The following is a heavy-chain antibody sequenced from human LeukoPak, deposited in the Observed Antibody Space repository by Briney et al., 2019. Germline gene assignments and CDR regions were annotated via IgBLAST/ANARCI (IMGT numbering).Heavy chain of an antibody. CDR1: GFTFSSYS. Sequence: GGSLRLSCAASGFTFSSYSMNWVRQAPGKGLEWVSSISSSSSYIYYADSVKGRFTISRDNAKNSLYLQMNSLRAEDAAVYYCARDPPAGAFDYWGQGTLVTVSS. CDR3: ARDPPAGAFDY. D-gene: IGHD3-10*01. CDR2: ISSSSSYI. J-gene: IGHJ4*02. V-gene: IGHV3-21*01.